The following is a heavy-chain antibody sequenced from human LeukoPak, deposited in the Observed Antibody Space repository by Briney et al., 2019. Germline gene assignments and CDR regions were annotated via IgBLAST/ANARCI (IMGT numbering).Heavy chain of an antibody. D-gene: IGHD7-27*01. CDR1: GASFSYDY. CDR3: AKGVWAPRFDS. J-gene: IGHJ5*01. Sequence: SETLSLTCAVYGASFSYDYWSWIRQAPGKGLEWIGEINHSGTNTYNPSLKRGVTISAENSKTQFSLRLTSVTAADTAVYYCAKGVWAPRFDSWGQGTLVTVSS. V-gene: IGHV4-34*01. CDR2: INHSGTN.